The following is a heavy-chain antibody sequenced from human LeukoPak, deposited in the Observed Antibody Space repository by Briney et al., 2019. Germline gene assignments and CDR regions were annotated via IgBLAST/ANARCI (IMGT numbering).Heavy chain of an antibody. D-gene: IGHD2-21*02. CDR3: TRGRHIVVVTAIGFDY. CDR1: GFTFGDYA. J-gene: IGHJ4*02. CDR2: IRSKAYGGTT. Sequence: GGSLRLSCTASGFTFGDYAMSWFRQAPGKGLELVGFIRSKAYGGTTEYAASVKGRFTISRDDSKSIAYLQMNSLKTEDTAVYYCTRGRHIVVVTAIGFDYWGQGTLVTVSS. V-gene: IGHV3-49*03.